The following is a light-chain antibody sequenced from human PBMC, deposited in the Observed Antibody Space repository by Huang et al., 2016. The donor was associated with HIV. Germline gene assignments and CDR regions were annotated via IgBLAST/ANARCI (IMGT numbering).Light chain of an antibody. Sequence: DIQMTQSPSSVSASVGERVTITCRASQDISSYVAWYQQKPGKAPKLLIYAPSTLQSGVPSRFSGSSSGTEFTLTISSLQPEDFATYYCQQTDRFSITFGQGTRLEMK. V-gene: IGKV1-12*01. J-gene: IGKJ5*01. CDR2: APS. CDR1: QDISSY. CDR3: QQTDRFSIT.